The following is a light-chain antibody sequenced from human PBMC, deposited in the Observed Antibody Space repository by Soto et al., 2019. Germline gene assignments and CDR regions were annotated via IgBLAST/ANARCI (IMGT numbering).Light chain of an antibody. CDR2: GAS. Sequence: EIVLTQSSGTLSLSSGERATLSCRASQSVSSSYLAWYQQKPGQAPRLLIYGASSRATGIPDRFSGSGSGTDFTLTISRLEPEDFAVYYCQQYGSSPGTFGQGTKV. CDR3: QQYGSSPGT. J-gene: IGKJ1*01. V-gene: IGKV3-20*01. CDR1: QSVSSSY.